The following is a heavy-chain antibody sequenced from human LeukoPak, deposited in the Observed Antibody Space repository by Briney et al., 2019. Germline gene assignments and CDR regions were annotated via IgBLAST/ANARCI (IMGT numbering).Heavy chain of an antibody. D-gene: IGHD2-2*01. CDR3: ARGGAAIPDYYYYYMDV. J-gene: IGHJ6*03. Sequence: SVKVSCKASGGTFSSYAISWVRQAPGQGLEWMGGIIPIFGTANYAQKFQGRVTITTDESTSTAYMELSSLRSEDTAVYYRARGGAAIPDYYYYYMDVWGKGATVTVSS. V-gene: IGHV1-69*05. CDR2: IIPIFGTA. CDR1: GGTFSSYA.